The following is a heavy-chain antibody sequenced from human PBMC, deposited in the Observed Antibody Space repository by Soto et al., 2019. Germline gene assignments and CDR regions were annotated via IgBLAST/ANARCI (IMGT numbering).Heavy chain of an antibody. CDR1: GFTVSSKY. V-gene: IGHV3-66*01. J-gene: IGHJ6*03. CDR2: IQSGGTT. CDR3: ARDDILCSGGSCYGVPMDV. Sequence: EVQLVESGGGLVQPGGSLRLSCAASGFTVSSKYMSWVRQAPGKGLEWVSLIQSGGTTYYADSVKGRFTISRDSSKNMLNLQMDSLRAEDTAVYYCARDDILCSGGSCYGVPMDVCGKWSTFTVSS. D-gene: IGHD2-15*01.